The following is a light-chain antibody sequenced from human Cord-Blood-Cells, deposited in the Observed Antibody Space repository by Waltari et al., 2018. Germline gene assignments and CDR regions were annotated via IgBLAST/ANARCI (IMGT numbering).Light chain of an antibody. J-gene: IGLJ3*02. CDR3: AAWDDSLGGGV. V-gene: IGLV1-47*01. Sequence: SVLTPPPSASGTPGQRVTISCSGSSSNIGSNYVNWYQQLPGTATNLLIYRNNQRPSGVPDRFSGSKSVTSASLAISGLRSEDEADYYCAAWDDSLGGGVFGGGTKLTVL. CDR2: RNN. CDR1: SSNIGSNY.